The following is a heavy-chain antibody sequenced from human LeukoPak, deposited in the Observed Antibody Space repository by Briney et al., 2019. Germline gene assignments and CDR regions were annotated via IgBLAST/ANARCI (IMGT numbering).Heavy chain of an antibody. CDR1: GFTFSSYA. CDR2: ISYDGSNK. V-gene: IGHV3-30-3*01. J-gene: IGHJ4*02. Sequence: GGSLRLSCAASGFTFSSYAMHWVRQAPGKGLEWVAVISYDGSNKYYADSVKGRFTISRDNSKNTLYLQMNSLRAEDTAVYYCARAGVGATILWFDYWGQGTLVTVSS. D-gene: IGHD1-26*01. CDR3: ARAGVGATILWFDY.